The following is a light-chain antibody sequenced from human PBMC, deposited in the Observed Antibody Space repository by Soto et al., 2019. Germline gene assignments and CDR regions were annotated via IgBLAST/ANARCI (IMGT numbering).Light chain of an antibody. V-gene: IGKV1-5*01. CDR2: DAS. Sequence: DIQMTQSPSTLSASVSDRVTLTCRASQSISTSLAWYQQKPGKDPKVLIYDASSLETGVPSRFSGSGSGTGFTLTISSLQPDDFATYYCKQYTHYRTVGKGNKVDIK. CDR1: QSISTS. CDR3: KQYTHYRT. J-gene: IGKJ1*01.